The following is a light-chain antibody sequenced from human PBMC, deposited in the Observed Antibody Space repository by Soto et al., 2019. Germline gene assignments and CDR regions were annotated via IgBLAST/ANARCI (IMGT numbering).Light chain of an antibody. Sequence: QSALTQPPSASGTPGQRVTISCTGSSSNIGAGYEVHWYQQLPGTAPRLLIYGNNNRPSGVPDRFSGSKSGTSASLAITGLQAEDEADYYCQSYDSSLSALYVFGTGTKVTVL. CDR1: SSNIGAGYE. CDR3: QSYDSSLSALYV. J-gene: IGLJ1*01. V-gene: IGLV1-40*01. CDR2: GNN.